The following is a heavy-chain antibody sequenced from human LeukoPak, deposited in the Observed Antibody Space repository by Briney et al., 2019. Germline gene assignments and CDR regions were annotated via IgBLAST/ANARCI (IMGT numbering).Heavy chain of an antibody. Sequence: PSVTLSLTCTASGGSISSYYWSWHRQRPGKGLEGFGDIYNSGSNNYNNSLKSRATISVDTSKNQFSLTLSYVTAADTAVYYWARHIYYDFWRGYYPPGGNWFAPWGQGTLVTVSS. D-gene: IGHD3-3*01. CDR1: GGSISSYY. CDR3: ARHIYYDFWRGYYPPGGNWFAP. V-gene: IGHV4-59*08. CDR2: IYNSGSN. J-gene: IGHJ5*02.